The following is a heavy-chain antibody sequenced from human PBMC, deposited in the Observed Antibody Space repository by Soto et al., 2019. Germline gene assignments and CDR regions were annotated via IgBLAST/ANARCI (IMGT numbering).Heavy chain of an antibody. CDR3: AKDLTYYDFWSGYSNVRKYYYYGMDV. J-gene: IGHJ6*02. D-gene: IGHD3-3*01. Sequence: GGSLRLSCAASGFTFSSYAVSWVRQPPGEVLEWVSAISGSGGSTYYADSVKGRFTISRDNSKNTLYLQMNSLRAENTAVYYCAKDLTYYDFWSGYSNVRKYYYYGMDVWGQGTTVTVSS. CDR2: ISGSGGST. CDR1: GFTFSSYA. V-gene: IGHV3-23*01.